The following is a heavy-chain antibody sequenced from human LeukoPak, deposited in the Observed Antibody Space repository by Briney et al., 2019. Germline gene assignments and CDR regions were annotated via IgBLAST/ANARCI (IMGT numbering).Heavy chain of an antibody. Sequence: GGSLRLSCAASGFTFSTYWMSWVRQAPGKGLEWVANIKQDGSEESYVDSVKGRFTISRDNAKNSLYLQMNSLRAEDTAVYYCARDRYCSSTRCYIPFDAFDIWGQGTMVTVSS. CDR2: IKQDGSEE. CDR3: ARDRYCSSTRCYIPFDAFDI. V-gene: IGHV3-7*01. CDR1: GFTFSTYW. D-gene: IGHD2-2*02. J-gene: IGHJ3*02.